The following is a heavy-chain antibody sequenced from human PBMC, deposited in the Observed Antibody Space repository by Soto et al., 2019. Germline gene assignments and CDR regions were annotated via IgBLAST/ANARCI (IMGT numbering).Heavy chain of an antibody. CDR1: GFTFSSYG. J-gene: IGHJ4*02. D-gene: IGHD6-13*01. CDR3: ARDYIIAAAGPLDY. V-gene: IGHV3-33*01. Sequence: PGGSLRLSCAASGFTFSSYGMHWVRQAPGKGLEWVAVIWYDGSNKYYADSVKGRFTISRDNSKNTLYLQMNSLRAEDTAVYYCARDYIIAAAGPLDYWGQGTLVTVSS. CDR2: IWYDGSNK.